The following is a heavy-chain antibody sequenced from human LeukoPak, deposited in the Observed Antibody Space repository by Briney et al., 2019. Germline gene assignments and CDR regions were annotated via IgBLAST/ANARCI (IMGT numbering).Heavy chain of an antibody. V-gene: IGHV1-2*02. CDR2: INPNSGGT. CDR1: GYTFTGYY. CDR3: ARRYDFWSDYYLYYFDY. D-gene: IGHD3-3*01. Sequence: GASVKVSCKASGYTFTGYYMHWVRQAPGQGLEWMGWINPNSGGTNYAQKFQGRVTMTRDTSISTAYMELSRLRSDDTAVYYCARRYDFWSDYYLYYFDYWGQGTLVTVSS. J-gene: IGHJ4*02.